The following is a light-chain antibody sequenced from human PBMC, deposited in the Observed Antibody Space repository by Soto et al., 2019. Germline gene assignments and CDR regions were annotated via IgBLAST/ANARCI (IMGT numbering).Light chain of an antibody. Sequence: QSVLTQPASVSGSPGQSITISCTGTSSDVGSYNYVSWYQQHPGKAPKLMIYEVSKRPSGVSNRFSGSKSGNTASLTISGLQAEDGADYYCCSYAGSSTVVFGGGTKVTVL. J-gene: IGLJ2*01. CDR1: SSDVGSYNY. CDR2: EVS. CDR3: CSYAGSSTVV. V-gene: IGLV2-23*02.